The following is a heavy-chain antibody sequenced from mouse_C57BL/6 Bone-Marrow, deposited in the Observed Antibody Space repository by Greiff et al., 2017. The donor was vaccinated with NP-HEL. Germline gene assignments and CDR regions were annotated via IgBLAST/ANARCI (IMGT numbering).Heavy chain of an antibody. D-gene: IGHD1-1*01. J-gene: IGHJ4*01. CDR1: GFTFSSYA. V-gene: IGHV5-4*03. CDR3: ARGLYYYGSSSYAMDY. Sequence: DVMLVESGGGLVKPGGSLKLSCAASGFTFSSYAMSWVRQTPEKRLEWVATISDGGSYTYYPDNVKGRFTISRDNAKNNLYLQMSHLKSEDTAMYYCARGLYYYGSSSYAMDYWGQGTSVTVSS. CDR2: ISDGGSYT.